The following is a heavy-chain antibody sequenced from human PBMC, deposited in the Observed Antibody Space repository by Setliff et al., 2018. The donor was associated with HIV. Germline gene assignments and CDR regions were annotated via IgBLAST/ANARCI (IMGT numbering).Heavy chain of an antibody. Sequence: PSETLSLTCSVSGGSISIGSYYWGWFRQPPGKGLEWIGSIYYGGNTYYNPSLKSRVTLSVDTSKNQLYLKLNSVTAADTAVYYCARHYNGAVADAYSYYYYMDVWGKGTTVTVSS. CDR2: IYYGGNT. CDR3: ARHYNGAVADAYSYYYYMDV. D-gene: IGHD6-19*01. V-gene: IGHV4-39*01. J-gene: IGHJ6*03. CDR1: GGSISIGSYY.